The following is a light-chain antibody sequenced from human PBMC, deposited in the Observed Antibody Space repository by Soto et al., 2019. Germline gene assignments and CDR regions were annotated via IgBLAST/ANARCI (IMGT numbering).Light chain of an antibody. CDR3: QQYYNSRWT. CDR2: WAS. Sequence: DIVMTQSPDSLAVSLGERATINCKSSQSILFRSHNENYLAWYQQKPGQPPKLLIYWASTRESGVPDRFSGSGSVTDFTLTISSLQAEDVAVYYCQQYYNSRWTFGQGTKVEIK. V-gene: IGKV4-1*01. CDR1: QSILFRSHNENY. J-gene: IGKJ1*01.